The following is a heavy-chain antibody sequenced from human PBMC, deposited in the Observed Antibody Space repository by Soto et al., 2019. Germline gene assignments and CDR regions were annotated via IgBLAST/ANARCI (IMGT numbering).Heavy chain of an antibody. V-gene: IGHV3-7*03. CDR3: ARNPGPFWDLWRGYHGYYFDY. Sequence: HPGGSLRLSCGPSGFTFSTFWMSWVRQAPGKGLEWVANIKQDGSETYYVDSVKGRFTISRDNAKNLLFLQMNDLRAEDTAFYYCARNPGPFWDLWRGYHGYYFDYWGRGALVTVSS. J-gene: IGHJ4*02. CDR1: GFTFSTFW. CDR2: IKQDGSET. D-gene: IGHD3-3*01.